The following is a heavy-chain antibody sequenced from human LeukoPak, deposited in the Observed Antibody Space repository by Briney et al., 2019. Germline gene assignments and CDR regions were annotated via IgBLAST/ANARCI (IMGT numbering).Heavy chain of an antibody. CDR1: GGSISSGDYY. V-gene: IGHV4-30-4*08. D-gene: IGHD1-26*01. Sequence: ASQTLSLTCTVSGGSISSGDYYWSWIRQPPGKGLEWIGYIYYSGSTYYNPSLKSRVTISVDTSKNQFSLKLSSVTAADTAVYYCARIVGAGDAFDIWGQGTMVTVFS. J-gene: IGHJ3*02. CDR2: IYYSGST. CDR3: ARIVGAGDAFDI.